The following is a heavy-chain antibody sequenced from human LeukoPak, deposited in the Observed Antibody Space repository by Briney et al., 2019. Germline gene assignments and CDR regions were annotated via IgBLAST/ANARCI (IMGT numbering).Heavy chain of an antibody. CDR3: TRQVAAAAYYYSYGMDV. CDR2: IRTRTNSYAT. Sequence: GGSLRLSFEASGFTFSGSAMHWVRPASGKGLEWVGRIRTRTNSYATAYGASVKGRFTISRDDSKNTAYLQMNSLKTEDTAVYYCTRQVAAAAYYYSYGMDVWGQGTTVTVSS. D-gene: IGHD6-13*01. J-gene: IGHJ6*01. V-gene: IGHV3-73*01. CDR1: GFTFSGSA.